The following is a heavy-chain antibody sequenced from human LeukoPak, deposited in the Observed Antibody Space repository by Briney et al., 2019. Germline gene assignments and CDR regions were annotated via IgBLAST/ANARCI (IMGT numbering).Heavy chain of an antibody. CDR2: INHSGST. CDR1: GGSISSTSYY. Sequence: SETLSLTCNVSGGSISSTSYYWDWIRQPPGKGLEWIGEINHSGSTNYNPSLKSRVTISVDTSKNQFSLKLSSVTAADTAVYYCASWLGYWGQGTLVTVSS. CDR3: ASWLGY. J-gene: IGHJ4*02. D-gene: IGHD3-22*01. V-gene: IGHV4-39*07.